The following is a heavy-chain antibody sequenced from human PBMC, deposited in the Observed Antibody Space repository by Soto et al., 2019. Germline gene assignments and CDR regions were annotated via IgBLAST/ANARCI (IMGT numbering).Heavy chain of an antibody. J-gene: IGHJ3*02. Sequence: SVKVSCKASGFTFTSSAVQWVRQARGQRLEWIGWIVVGSGNTNYAQKFQERVTITRDMSTSTAYMELSSLRSEDTAVYYCAAGALYYYDSSGYYPPRAFDIWGQGTMVTVSS. V-gene: IGHV1-58*01. CDR2: IVVGSGNT. CDR1: GFTFTSSA. D-gene: IGHD3-22*01. CDR3: AAGALYYYDSSGYYPPRAFDI.